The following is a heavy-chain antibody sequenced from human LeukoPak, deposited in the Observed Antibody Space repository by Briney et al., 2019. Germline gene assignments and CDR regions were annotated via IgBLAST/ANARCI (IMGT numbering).Heavy chain of an antibody. CDR3: AKVGGWIAATRCLDF. Sequence: GGSLRLSCAASGFSFSTYAMTWVRQAPGKGLEWVSGITNGGGNTFYIDSVRGRFTISRDNSKNTLYLQMDGLRAEDTAVYYCAKVGGWIAATRCLDFWGRETLVTVSS. V-gene: IGHV3-23*01. J-gene: IGHJ4*02. CDR1: GFSFSTYA. CDR2: ITNGGGNT. D-gene: IGHD2-15*01.